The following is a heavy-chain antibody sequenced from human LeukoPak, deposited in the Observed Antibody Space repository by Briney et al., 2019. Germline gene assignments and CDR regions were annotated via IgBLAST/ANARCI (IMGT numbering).Heavy chain of an antibody. D-gene: IGHD3-10*01. CDR3: ARENPRWLWFGEKYYYMDV. Sequence: PSETLSLTCAVYGGSFSGYYWSWIRQPPGKGLEWIGEINHSGSTNYNPSLKSRVTISVDTSKNQFSLKLSSVTAADTAVYYCARENPRWLWFGEKYYYMDVWGKGTTVTVSS. J-gene: IGHJ6*03. CDR2: INHSGST. V-gene: IGHV4-34*01. CDR1: GGSFSGYY.